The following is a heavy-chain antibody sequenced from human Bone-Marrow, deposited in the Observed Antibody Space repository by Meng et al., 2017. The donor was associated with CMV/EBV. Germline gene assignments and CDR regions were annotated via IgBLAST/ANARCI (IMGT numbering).Heavy chain of an antibody. CDR1: GYTFIGYY. CDR3: ARDWGGYCGSTRCRTVEFDY. CDR2: INPSSGGT. D-gene: IGHD2-2*01. Sequence: ASVKVSCKASGYTFIGYYIHWVRQAPGQGLEWMAWINPSSGGTNYAQKFQGRVTVTRDTSISTAYMELSRLRSDDTAVYYCARDWGGYCGSTRCRTVEFDYWGQGTLVTVSS. J-gene: IGHJ4*02. V-gene: IGHV1-2*02.